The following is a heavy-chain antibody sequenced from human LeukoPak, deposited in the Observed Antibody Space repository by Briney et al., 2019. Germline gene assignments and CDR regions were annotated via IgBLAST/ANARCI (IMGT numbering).Heavy chain of an antibody. J-gene: IGHJ3*01. CDR3: AREPSGGWTLHAFDL. CDR1: GFTLSHYW. CDR2: MNGEGTTT. Sequence: TGGSLRLSCEASGFTLSHYWMHWVRQVPGKGLFWVARMNGEGTTTTYADPVKGRFTISRDNAKNMVFLQMNSLRDDDTAVYYCAREPSGGWTLHAFDLWGQGTMVTVSS. V-gene: IGHV3-74*03. D-gene: IGHD2-15*01.